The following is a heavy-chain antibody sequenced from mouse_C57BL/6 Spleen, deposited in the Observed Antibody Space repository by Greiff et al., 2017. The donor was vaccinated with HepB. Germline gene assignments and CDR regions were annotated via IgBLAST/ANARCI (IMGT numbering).Heavy chain of an antibody. CDR3: ALSYYYGSSYWYFDV. Sequence: QVQLQQSGPELVKPGASVKISCKASGYAFSSSWMNWVKQRPGKGLEWIGRIYPGDGDTNYNGKFKGKATLTADKSSSTAYMQLSSLTSEDSAVYFCALSYYYGSSYWYFDVWGTGTTVTVSS. CDR1: GYAFSSSW. V-gene: IGHV1-82*01. CDR2: IYPGDGDT. J-gene: IGHJ1*03. D-gene: IGHD1-1*01.